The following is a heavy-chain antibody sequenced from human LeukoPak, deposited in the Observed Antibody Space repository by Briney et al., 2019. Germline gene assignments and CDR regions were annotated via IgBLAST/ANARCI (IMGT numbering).Heavy chain of an antibody. CDR3: ARDVKWYHYVFDY. J-gene: IGHJ4*02. CDR2: INPNSGGT. CDR1: GYTFTGYY. Sequence: ASVKVSCKASGYTFTGYYMHWVRQAPGQGLEWMGWINPNSGGTNYAQKFQGWVTMTRDTSISTAYMELSRLRSDDTAVYYCARDVKWYHYVFDYWGQGTLVTVSS. D-gene: IGHD2-2*01. V-gene: IGHV1-2*04.